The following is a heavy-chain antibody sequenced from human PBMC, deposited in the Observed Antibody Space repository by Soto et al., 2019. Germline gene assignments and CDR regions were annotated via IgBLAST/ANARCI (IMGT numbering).Heavy chain of an antibody. CDR2: ISNTGSTI. V-gene: IGHV3-48*01. J-gene: IGHJ4*02. CDR3: ARGTMTAVSKTDS. Sequence: EVQLVESGGGLVQPGGSLRLSCAASGFTFTTYSMNWVRLAPGKGLEWLSYISNTGSTIYYADSVKGRFTISRDNAKNSLYLQMSGLRVEDTAVYYCARGTMTAVSKTDSWGQGALVTFSA. CDR1: GFTFTTYS. D-gene: IGHD4-17*01.